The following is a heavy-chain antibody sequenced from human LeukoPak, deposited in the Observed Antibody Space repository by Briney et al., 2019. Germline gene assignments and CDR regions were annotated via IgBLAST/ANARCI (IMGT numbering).Heavy chain of an antibody. CDR1: GGSISSGSYY. CDR3: AREGPLDAFDI. Sequence: SETLSLTCTVSGGSISSGSYYWSWIRQPAGKGLEWIGRIYTSGSTNYNPSLKSRVTISVDTSKNQFSLKLSSVTAADTAVYYCAREGPLDAFDIWGQGTMVTVSS. J-gene: IGHJ3*02. V-gene: IGHV4-61*02. CDR2: IYTSGST.